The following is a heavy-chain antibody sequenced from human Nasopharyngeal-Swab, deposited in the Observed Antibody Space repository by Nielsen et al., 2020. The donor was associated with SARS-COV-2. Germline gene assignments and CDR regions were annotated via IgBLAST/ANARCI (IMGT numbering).Heavy chain of an antibody. D-gene: IGHD6-19*01. J-gene: IGHJ4*02. CDR1: GGSISSSSSY. V-gene: IGHV4-61*01. Sequence: SETLSLTCTVSGGSISSSSSYWNWIRQPPGKGLEWIGYIYYSGSTNYNPSLKSRVTISVDTSKNQFSLKLNSVTAADTAVYYCARLSGWYLYYFDFWGQGTLVTVSS. CDR3: ARLSGWYLYYFDF. CDR2: IYYSGST.